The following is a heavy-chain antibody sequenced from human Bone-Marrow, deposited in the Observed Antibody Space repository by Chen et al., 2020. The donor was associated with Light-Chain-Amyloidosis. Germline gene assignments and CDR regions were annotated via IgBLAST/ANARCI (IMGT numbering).Heavy chain of an antibody. J-gene: IGHJ3*02. Sequence: EVQLVESGGGLLQRGGSLRLSCAASGFAFRSYAMSWVRQAQGKGLEWVSTISGSGGSRYYGDSVKGRLTISRDNSKTALFLQMNSLRAEDTAVYYCAKDISYDDILPGYPADAFDIWGQGTMVTVSS. CDR3: AKDISYDDILPGYPADAFDI. CDR2: ISGSGGSR. V-gene: IGHV3-23*04. CDR1: GFAFRSYA. D-gene: IGHD3-9*01.